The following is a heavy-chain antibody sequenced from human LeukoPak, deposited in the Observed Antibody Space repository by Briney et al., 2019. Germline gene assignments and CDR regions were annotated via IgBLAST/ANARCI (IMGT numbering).Heavy chain of an antibody. D-gene: IGHD1-1*01. J-gene: IGHJ5*02. Sequence: PSETLSLTCTVSGGSISSSNYYWGWIRQPPGKGLEWIGSIYYSGGTYYNPSLKSRVTISVDTSKNQFSLKLSSVTAADTAVYYCARSVPSRLGWFDPWGQGTLVTVSS. CDR1: GGSISSSNYY. CDR3: ARSVPSRLGWFDP. V-gene: IGHV4-39*01. CDR2: IYYSGGT.